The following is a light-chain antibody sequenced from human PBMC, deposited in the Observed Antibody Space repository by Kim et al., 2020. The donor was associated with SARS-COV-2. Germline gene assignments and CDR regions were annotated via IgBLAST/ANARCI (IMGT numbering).Light chain of an antibody. J-gene: IGLJ3*02. CDR2: QHT. V-gene: IGLV3-1*01. Sequence: VSPAQTASTTFSGSKLGDKYAYWYQKKPGQSPVLVIYQHTKRPSGISQRFSGSSSGNTATLTIRRAQTMDEADYYCQAWDSSTAVFGGGTQLTVL. CDR3: QAWDSSTAV. CDR1: KLGDKY.